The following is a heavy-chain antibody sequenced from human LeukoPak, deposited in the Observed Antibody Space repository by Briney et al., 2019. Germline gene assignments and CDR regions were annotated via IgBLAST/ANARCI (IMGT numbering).Heavy chain of an antibody. CDR3: TTSPSYDILTGVDY. CDR1: GFIFNSFW. D-gene: IGHD3-9*01. J-gene: IGHJ4*02. V-gene: IGHV3-7*03. Sequence: GGSLRLSCAASGFIFNSFWMSWVRQVPGKGLEWVANIKEDGSQKKYVDSVKGRFTISRDNAKNSLYLQMNSLKTEDTAVYYCTTSPSYDILTGVDYWGQGTLVTVSS. CDR2: IKEDGSQK.